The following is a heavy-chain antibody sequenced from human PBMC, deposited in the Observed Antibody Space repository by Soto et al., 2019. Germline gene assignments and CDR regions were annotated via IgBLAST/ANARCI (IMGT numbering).Heavy chain of an antibody. Sequence: PSETLSLTCTVSGGSISSGNYYWSWIRQPPGKGLEWIGFISYSGSAYYNPSLKSRVTISVDTSKNQFSLNLSFVTAADTAVYYCARHKGVVDLQSFDIWGQGTMVTVSS. V-gene: IGHV4-30-4*01. D-gene: IGHD3-22*01. J-gene: IGHJ3*02. CDR3: ARHKGVVDLQSFDI. CDR2: ISYSGSA. CDR1: GGSISSGNYY.